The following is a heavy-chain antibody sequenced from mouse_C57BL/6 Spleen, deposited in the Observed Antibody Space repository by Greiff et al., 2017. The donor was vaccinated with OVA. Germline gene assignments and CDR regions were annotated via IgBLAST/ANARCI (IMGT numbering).Heavy chain of an antibody. J-gene: IGHJ4*01. CDR2: ISSGSSNI. CDR3: AREGNGYAVDY. Sequence: EVQLVESGGGLVKPGGSLKLSCAASGFTFSDYGMHWVRQAPEKGLEWVAYISSGSSNIYYADTVKGRFTISRDNAKNTLFLQMTSLRSEDTAVYYCAREGNGYAVDYWGQGTTVTVSS. V-gene: IGHV5-17*01. CDR1: GFTFSDYG. D-gene: IGHD2-1*01.